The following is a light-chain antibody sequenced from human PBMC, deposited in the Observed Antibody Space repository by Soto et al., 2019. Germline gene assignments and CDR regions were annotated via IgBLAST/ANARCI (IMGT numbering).Light chain of an antibody. CDR2: DVS. Sequence: QSALTQPASVSGSPGQSITISCTGTSSDVGGYNYVSWYQQHPGKAPKLMIYDVSKRPSGAPDRFSGSKSGNTASLTISGLQTEDEADYYCCSYAGRYTYVFGTGTKVTVL. CDR1: SSDVGGYNY. CDR3: CSYAGRYTYV. V-gene: IGLV2-11*01. J-gene: IGLJ1*01.